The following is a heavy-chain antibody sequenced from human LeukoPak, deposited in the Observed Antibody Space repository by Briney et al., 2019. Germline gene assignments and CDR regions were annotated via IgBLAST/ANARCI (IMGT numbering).Heavy chain of an antibody. Sequence: GGSLRLSCAASGFTVSTNYMSWVRQAPGKGLEWVSAIYSGDSTYYADSVKGRFTISRDNSKNTLYLQMNSLRAEDTAVYYCARDGAAGWHHDYWGQGTLVTVSS. V-gene: IGHV3-66*02. D-gene: IGHD6-13*01. CDR3: ARDGAAGWHHDY. CDR2: IYSGDST. CDR1: GFTVSTNY. J-gene: IGHJ4*02.